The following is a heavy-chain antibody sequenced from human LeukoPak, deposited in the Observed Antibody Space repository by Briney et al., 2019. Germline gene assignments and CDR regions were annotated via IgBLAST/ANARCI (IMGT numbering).Heavy chain of an antibody. CDR3: VTGLKNIVVVPADTSAFDI. D-gene: IGHD2-2*01. Sequence: PGGSLRLSCAASGFTFSSYAMSWVRQAPGKGLEWVSAISGSGGSTYYADSVKGRFTISRDNSKNTLYLQMNSLRAEDTAVYYCVTGLKNIVVVPADTSAFDIWGQGTMVTVSS. V-gene: IGHV3-23*01. CDR1: GFTFSSYA. CDR2: ISGSGGST. J-gene: IGHJ3*02.